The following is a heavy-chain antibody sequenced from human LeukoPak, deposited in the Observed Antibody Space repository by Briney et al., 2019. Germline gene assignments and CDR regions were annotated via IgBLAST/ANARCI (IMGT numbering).Heavy chain of an antibody. CDR1: GFTFSSYW. D-gene: IGHD2/OR15-2a*01. CDR3: ARVPFTQGYYGSVTFYGFDY. J-gene: IGHJ4*02. V-gene: IGHV3-7*01. CDR2: VKHDGSET. Sequence: GGSLRLSCAASGFTFSSYWMSWVRQAPGKGLEWVADVKHDGSETYYVDSVKGRFTISRDNAKNSLYLQMNSLRAEDTAVFCCARVPFTQGYYGSVTFYGFDYWGQGTLVTVSP.